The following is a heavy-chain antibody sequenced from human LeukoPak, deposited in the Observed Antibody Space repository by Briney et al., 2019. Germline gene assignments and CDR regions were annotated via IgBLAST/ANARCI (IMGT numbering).Heavy chain of an antibody. D-gene: IGHD2-15*01. CDR1: GFTFSSYS. V-gene: IGHV3-23*01. CDR2: ISGSGRST. J-gene: IGHJ5*02. CDR3: ARRAMPATRAVQNYFDP. Sequence: GGSLRLSCAASGFTFSSYSMNWVRQPPGKGLEAVSAISGSGRSTYYVESVKGRFTISRDNSKNILYLQMNSLRTDDTALYYCARRAMPATRAVQNYFDPWGQGTLVTVSS.